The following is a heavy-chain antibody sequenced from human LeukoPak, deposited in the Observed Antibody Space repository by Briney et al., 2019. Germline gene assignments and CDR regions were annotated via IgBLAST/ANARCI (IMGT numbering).Heavy chain of an antibody. J-gene: IGHJ4*02. CDR1: GGSIRSHF. D-gene: IGHD5-12*01. V-gene: IGHV4-59*11. Sequence: PSETLSLTCTVSGGSIRSHFWSWVRQPPGKGVEWIGYVYHSGSTNYNPSLESRVTISVDTSRNQLSLRLTSVTAADSAVYFCARVPKAVVGAISWGPKENARPSGIDDWGQGTRVTVSS. CDR3: ARVPKAVVGAISWGPKENARPSGIDD. CDR2: VYHSGST.